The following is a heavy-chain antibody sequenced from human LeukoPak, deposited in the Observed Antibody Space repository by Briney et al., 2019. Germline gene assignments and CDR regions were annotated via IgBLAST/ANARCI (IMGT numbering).Heavy chain of an antibody. CDR2: ISGSGGST. D-gene: IGHD6-19*01. CDR1: GFTFSSYA. J-gene: IGHJ4*02. V-gene: IGHV3-23*01. Sequence: GGSLRLSRAASGFTFSSYAMSWVRQAPGKGLEWVSAISGSGGSTYYADSVKGRFTISRDNSKNTLYLQMNSLRAEDTAVYYCANLRSGIAVAGGYWGQGTLVTVSS. CDR3: ANLRSGIAVAGGY.